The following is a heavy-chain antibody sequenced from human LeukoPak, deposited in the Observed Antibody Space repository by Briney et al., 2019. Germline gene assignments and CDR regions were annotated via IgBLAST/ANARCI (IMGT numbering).Heavy chain of an antibody. CDR3: AKDDVDIVATTTYYYYYYGMDV. D-gene: IGHD5-12*01. J-gene: IGHJ6*02. Sequence: GGSLRLSCAASGFTFSSYAMSWVRQAPGKGLEWVSAISGSGGSTYYADSVKGRFTISRDNSKNTLYLQMNSLRAEDTAVYYCAKDDVDIVATTTYYYYYYGMDVRGQGTTVTVSS. V-gene: IGHV3-23*01. CDR1: GFTFSSYA. CDR2: ISGSGGST.